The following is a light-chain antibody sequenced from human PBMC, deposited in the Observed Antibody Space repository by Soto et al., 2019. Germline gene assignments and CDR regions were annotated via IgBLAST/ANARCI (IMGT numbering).Light chain of an antibody. CDR3: QHRINWPLT. CDR2: GAS. V-gene: IGKV3D-20*02. J-gene: IGKJ4*01. Sequence: EIVLTQSPGALPLSSWGRPTLSCRDSQSVSSSYLAWYQQKPGPAPRLLSYGASHRATGIPARFSGSGSGTDFTLTSSSLEPEDFAVYYCQHRINWPLTCGGGTKVEIK. CDR1: QSVSSSY.